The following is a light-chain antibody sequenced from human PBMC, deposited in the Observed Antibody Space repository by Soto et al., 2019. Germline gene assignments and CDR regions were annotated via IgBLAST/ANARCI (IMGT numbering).Light chain of an antibody. Sequence: EIVLTQSPATLSFSPGERATLSCRASQRVSVYLGWYQQKRGQAPRLLIYDASNRATGIPARFSGSGSGTDFTLTISSLEPEDFAVYYCQQRSDWALTFGQGTRLEIK. V-gene: IGKV3-11*01. J-gene: IGKJ5*01. CDR2: DAS. CDR1: QRVSVY. CDR3: QQRSDWALT.